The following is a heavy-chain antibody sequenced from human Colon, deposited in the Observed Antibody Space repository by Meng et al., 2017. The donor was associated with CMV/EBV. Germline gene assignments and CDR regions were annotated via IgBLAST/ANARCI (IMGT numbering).Heavy chain of an antibody. CDR3: AKGVTSGSTYRAFDI. CDR1: GFTFSTFA. D-gene: IGHD3-22*01. Sequence: GESLKISCAASGFTFSTFAMGWVRQAPGKGLEWVSSIYYGGGATHYPDSVKGRFTISRDTSENTLYLQMSSLRVDDTALYYCAKGVTSGSTYRAFDILAKGQRSPSPQ. V-gene: IGHV3-23*03. J-gene: IGHJ3*02. CDR2: IYYGGGAT.